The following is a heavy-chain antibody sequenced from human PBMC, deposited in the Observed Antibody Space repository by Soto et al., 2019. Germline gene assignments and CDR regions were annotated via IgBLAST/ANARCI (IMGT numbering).Heavy chain of an antibody. J-gene: IGHJ4*02. V-gene: IGHV4-30-4*01. CDR2: IYYSGST. CDR3: ARDAPGYYDSSGPLDY. CDR1: GGSISSGDYY. Sequence: SETLSLTCTVSGGSISSGDYYWSWIRQPPGKGLEGIGYIYYSGSTYYNPSLKSRVTISVDTSKNQFSLKLSSVTAADTAVYYCARDAPGYYDSSGPLDYWGQGTLVTVSS. D-gene: IGHD3-22*01.